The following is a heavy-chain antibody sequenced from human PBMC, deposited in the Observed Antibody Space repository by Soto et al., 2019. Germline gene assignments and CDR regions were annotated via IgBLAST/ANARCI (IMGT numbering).Heavy chain of an antibody. D-gene: IGHD3-16*02. J-gene: IGHJ4*02. CDR3: AKRMITFGGVIVIFGFDY. Sequence: QVQLVESGGGVVQPGRSLRLSCAASGFTFSSYGMHWVRQAPGKGLEWVAVISYDGSNKYYADSVKGRFTISRDNSKNTLYLQMNSLRAEDTAVYYCAKRMITFGGVIVIFGFDYWGQGTLVTVSS. CDR2: ISYDGSNK. CDR1: GFTFSSYG. V-gene: IGHV3-30*18.